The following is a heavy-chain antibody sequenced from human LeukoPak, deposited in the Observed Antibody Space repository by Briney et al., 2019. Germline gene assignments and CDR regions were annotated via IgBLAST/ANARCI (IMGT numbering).Heavy chain of an antibody. CDR3: ARYSSSWSGWFDP. D-gene: IGHD6-13*01. J-gene: IGHJ5*02. CDR2: INHSGST. CDR1: GGSFSGYY. V-gene: IGHV4-34*01. Sequence: PSETLSLTCAVYGGSFSGYYWRWIRQPPGKGLEWIGEINHSGSTNYNPSLKSRVTISVDTSKNQFSLKLSSVTAADTAVYYCARYSSSWSGWFDPWGQGTLVTVSS.